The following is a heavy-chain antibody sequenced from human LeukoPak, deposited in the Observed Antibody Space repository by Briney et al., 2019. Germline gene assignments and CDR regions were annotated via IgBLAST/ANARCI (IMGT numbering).Heavy chain of an antibody. J-gene: IGHJ4*02. CDR3: AVYYYDSSGYNLDY. D-gene: IGHD3-22*01. CDR2: IYYSWSS. CDR1: VGSISRSSYY. V-gene: IGHV4-39*01. Sequence: PSETLSLTCTVSVGSISRSSYYWGSIRQPPGKGLGWIGSIYYSWSSYYNPSLKSRVTISVHTSKNQFSLKLSSVTAADTAVYYCAVYYYDSSGYNLDYWGEGTLVTVSS.